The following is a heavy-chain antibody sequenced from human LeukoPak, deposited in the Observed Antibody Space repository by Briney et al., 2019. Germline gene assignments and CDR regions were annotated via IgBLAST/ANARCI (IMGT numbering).Heavy chain of an antibody. CDR3: ARMAGITMVWKGDY. J-gene: IGHJ4*02. CDR2: IDTNTGNP. CDR1: GYTFTNHS. Sequence: GASVKVSCKASGYTFTNHSINWVRQAPGQGLEYMGWIDTNTGNPTYAQAFTGRIVFSLDTSVSTAYLQISSLKAEDTAVYYCARMAGITMVWKGDYWGQGTLVTVSS. V-gene: IGHV7-4-1*02. D-gene: IGHD3-10*01.